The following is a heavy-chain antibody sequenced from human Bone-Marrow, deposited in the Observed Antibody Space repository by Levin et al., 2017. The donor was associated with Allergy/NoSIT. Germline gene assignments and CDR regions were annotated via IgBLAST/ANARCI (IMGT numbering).Heavy chain of an antibody. CDR3: ARVGCIGGTCYDPTYYFDF. CDR2: IYYSGYT. V-gene: IGHV4-31*03. Sequence: SETLSLTCTVSGGSISSGGYYWTWIRQHPGKGLEWIGYIYYSGYTQFNPSLKGRLTMSVDTSKNQFSLKLSSVTAADSAVYFCARVGCIGGTCYDPTYYFDFWGQGTQVTVSS. D-gene: IGHD2-15*01. J-gene: IGHJ4*02. CDR1: GGSISSGGYY.